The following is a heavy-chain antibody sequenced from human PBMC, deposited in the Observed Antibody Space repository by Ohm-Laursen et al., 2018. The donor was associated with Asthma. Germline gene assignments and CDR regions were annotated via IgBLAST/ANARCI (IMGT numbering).Heavy chain of an antibody. J-gene: IGHJ3*01. CDR2: ISYDGSNK. V-gene: IGHV3-30*14. D-gene: IGHD3-10*01. Sequence: SLRLSCAASGFTFSSYAMHWVRQAPGKGLEWVAVISYDGSNKYYADSVKGRFTISRDDSKNTLNLQMSSLRGDDTAVYYCARGQGSGDISGSDPFDLWGQGTTVIVSS. CDR3: ARGQGSGDISGSDPFDL. CDR1: GFTFSSYA.